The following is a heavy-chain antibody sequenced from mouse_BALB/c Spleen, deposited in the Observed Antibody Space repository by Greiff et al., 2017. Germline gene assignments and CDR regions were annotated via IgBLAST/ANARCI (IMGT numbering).Heavy chain of an antibody. D-gene: IGHD2-3*01. CDR2: ISTYYGDA. Sequence: VKLQESGAELVRPGVSVKISCKGSGYTFTDYAMHWVKQSHAKSLEWIGVISTYYGDASYNQKFKGKATMTVDKSSSTAYMELARLTSEDSAIYYCARPYDGYAMDYWGQGTSVTVSS. V-gene: IGHV1S137*01. CDR1: GYTFTDYA. J-gene: IGHJ4*01. CDR3: ARPYDGYAMDY.